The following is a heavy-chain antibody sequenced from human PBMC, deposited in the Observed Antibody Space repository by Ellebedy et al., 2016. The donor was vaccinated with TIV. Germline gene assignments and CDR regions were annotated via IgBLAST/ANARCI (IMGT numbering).Heavy chain of an antibody. J-gene: IGHJ6*02. V-gene: IGHV3-30*02. CDR3: AKEAYDILTGSEMFGGDV. D-gene: IGHD3-9*01. Sequence: DSVKGRFTISRDNSMSTLYLHMNSLRPDDTAVYFCAKEAYDILTGSEMFGGDVWGQGTTVTVSS.